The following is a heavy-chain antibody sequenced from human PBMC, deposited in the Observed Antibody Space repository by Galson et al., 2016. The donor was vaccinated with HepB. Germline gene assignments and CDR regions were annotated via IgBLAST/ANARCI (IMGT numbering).Heavy chain of an antibody. CDR2: IFWDDDK. CDR1: GFSLSTGGVS. D-gene: IGHD5-12*01. J-gene: IGHJ4*02. V-gene: IGHV2-5*02. CDR3: AHRGYSDYLGAFDC. Sequence: PALVKPTQTLTLTCTFSGFSLSTGGVSVGWIRQPPGKALEWLALIFWDDDKRYSPSLKSRLTITKDTSKNQVVLTMTNMDLVDTATYYCAHRGYSDYLGAFDCWGQGTLVTVSS.